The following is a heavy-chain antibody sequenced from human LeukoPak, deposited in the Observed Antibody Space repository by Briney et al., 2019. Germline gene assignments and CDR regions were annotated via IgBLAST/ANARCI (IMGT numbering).Heavy chain of an antibody. CDR1: GYTFTSYG. CDR2: GSAYNDNI. V-gene: IGHV1-18*01. CDR3: ARAPYSSGLYLPWGYMDV. Sequence: ASVKVSCKASGYTFTSYGISWVRQAPGQGLEWMGWGSAYNDNINYAQKLQGRVTMTTDTSTTTAYMELRSLRSDDTAVYYCARAPYSSGLYLPWGYMDVWGKGTTVTISS. J-gene: IGHJ6*03. D-gene: IGHD6-19*01.